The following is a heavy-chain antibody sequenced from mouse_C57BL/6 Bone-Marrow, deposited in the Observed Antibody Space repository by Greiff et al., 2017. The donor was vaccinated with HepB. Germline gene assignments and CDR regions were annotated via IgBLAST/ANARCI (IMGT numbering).Heavy chain of an antibody. Sequence: VQLQQSGAELARPGASVKMSCKASGYTFTSYSMHWVQQRPGQGLEWIGYINPSSGYTKYNQKFKDKATLTADKSSSTAYMQLSSLTSEDSAVYYCARSRGSSYAWFAYWGQGTLVTVSA. CDR1: GYTFTSYS. CDR2: INPSSGYT. V-gene: IGHV1-4*01. J-gene: IGHJ3*01. CDR3: ARSRGSSYAWFAY. D-gene: IGHD1-1*01.